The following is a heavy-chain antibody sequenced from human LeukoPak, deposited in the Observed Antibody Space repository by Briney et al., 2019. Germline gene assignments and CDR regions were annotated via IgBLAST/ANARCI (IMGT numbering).Heavy chain of an antibody. V-gene: IGHV1-18*03. CDR3: ARDENYGIFFNVDY. Sequence: GASVKVSCKASGYSFVLYGISWVRQAPGEGPEGMGWISGSTGDTNYAQKFQGRVTMTADTSSSTAYMELRSLRLDDMAVYYCARDENYGIFFNVDYWGQGTLVTVSS. D-gene: IGHD4-17*01. J-gene: IGHJ4*02. CDR2: ISGSTGDT. CDR1: GYSFVLYG.